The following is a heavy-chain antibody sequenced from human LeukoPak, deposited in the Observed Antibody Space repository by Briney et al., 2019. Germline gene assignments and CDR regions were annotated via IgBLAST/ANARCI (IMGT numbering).Heavy chain of an antibody. Sequence: GGSLRLSCAASGFTFTNFALSWVRQAPGKGLEWVSAISGSGGTTHYAESVKGRFTISRDNSKNTLYLQMDSLRAEDTAVYYCAEGHTHGPATWGQGTLVTVSS. CDR3: AEGHTHGPAT. J-gene: IGHJ5*02. V-gene: IGHV3-23*01. CDR2: ISGSGGTT. D-gene: IGHD2-2*01. CDR1: GFTFTNFA.